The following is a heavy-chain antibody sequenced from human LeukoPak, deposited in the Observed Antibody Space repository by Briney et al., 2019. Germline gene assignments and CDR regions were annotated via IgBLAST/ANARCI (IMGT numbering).Heavy chain of an antibody. CDR2: MNPNSGNT. Sequence: ASVKVSCKASGYTFTSYDINWVRQATGQGLEWMGWMNPNSGNTGYAQKFQGRVTITRNTSISTAYMELSSLRSEDTAVYYCARGGGSTSWRYYYYYYMDVWGKGTTVTVSS. J-gene: IGHJ6*03. D-gene: IGHD2-2*01. CDR3: ARGGGSTSWRYYYYYYMDV. CDR1: GYTFTSYD. V-gene: IGHV1-8*03.